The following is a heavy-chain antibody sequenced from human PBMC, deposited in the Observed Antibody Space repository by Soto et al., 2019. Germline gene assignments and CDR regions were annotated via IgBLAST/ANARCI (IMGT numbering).Heavy chain of an antibody. V-gene: IGHV3-30*18. J-gene: IGHJ6*02. D-gene: IGHD6-13*01. CDR1: GFTFSSYG. CDR3: AKDGPYSSSWYQSAGYYYYGMDV. CDR2: ISYDGSNK. Sequence: GGSLRLSCAASGFTFSSYGMHWVRQAPGKGLEWVAVISYDGSNKYYADSVKGRFTISRDNSKNTLYLQMNSLRAEDTAVYYCAKDGPYSSSWYQSAGYYYYGMDVWGQGTTVTVSS.